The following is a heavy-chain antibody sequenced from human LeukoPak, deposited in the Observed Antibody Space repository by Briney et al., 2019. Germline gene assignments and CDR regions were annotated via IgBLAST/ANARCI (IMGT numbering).Heavy chain of an antibody. V-gene: IGHV4-4*09. Sequence: SETLSLTCTASGFTISSYYWSWIRQPPGKGLEWIGYIYTSGSTNYNPSLKSRVTISVDTSKNQFSLKLSSVTAADTAVYYCARVTKSNFWSGYYSGFYYYYMDVWGKGTTVTVSS. J-gene: IGHJ6*03. D-gene: IGHD3-3*01. CDR3: ARVTKSNFWSGYYSGFYYYYMDV. CDR1: GFTISSYY. CDR2: IYTSGST.